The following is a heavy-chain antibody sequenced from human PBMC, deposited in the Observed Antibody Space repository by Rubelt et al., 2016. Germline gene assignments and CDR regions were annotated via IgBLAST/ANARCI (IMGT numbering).Heavy chain of an antibody. CDR1: GYNFPSYW. CDR3: ACSKYYDSSNYLDY. CDR2: IYPGDSDT. J-gene: IGHJ4*02. V-gene: IGHV5-51*01. Sequence: EVQLVQSGAEVKKPGESLKISCKGSGYNFPSYWIGWVRQMPGKGLEWMGIIYPGDSDTRYSPSFQGQVTISADKSTGTAYRHWSGLKASETAMYYCACSKYYDSSNYLDYWGQGTLVTVSS. D-gene: IGHD3-22*01.